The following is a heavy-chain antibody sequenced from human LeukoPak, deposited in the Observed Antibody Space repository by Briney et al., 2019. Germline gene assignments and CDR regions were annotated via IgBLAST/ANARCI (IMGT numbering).Heavy chain of an antibody. CDR2: IYPKSGAT. CDR3: ASVTYNAYDRHDY. J-gene: IGHJ4*02. CDR1: GYAFTDYH. V-gene: IGHV1-2*02. Sequence: GASGKVSCEASGYAFTDYHIHWVRQTPGQGLEWMGWIYPKSGATNYAQRFKGRVTMTRDTSISTAYMELSRLESDDTATYYCASVTYNAYDRHDYWGQGTLVTVSS. D-gene: IGHD5-12*01.